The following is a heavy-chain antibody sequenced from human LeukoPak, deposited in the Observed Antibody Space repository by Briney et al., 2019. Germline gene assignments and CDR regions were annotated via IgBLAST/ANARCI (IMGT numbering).Heavy chain of an antibody. Sequence: GGSLRLSCAASGFTFSSYAMHWVRQAPGKGLEWVAVISYDGSNKYYADSVKGRFTISRDNSKNTLYLQMNSLRAEDTAVYYCARDGYSGYDPSFLFDYWGQGTLVTVSS. CDR1: GFTFSSYA. CDR2: ISYDGSNK. J-gene: IGHJ4*02. V-gene: IGHV3-30-3*01. CDR3: ARDGYSGYDPSFLFDY. D-gene: IGHD5-12*01.